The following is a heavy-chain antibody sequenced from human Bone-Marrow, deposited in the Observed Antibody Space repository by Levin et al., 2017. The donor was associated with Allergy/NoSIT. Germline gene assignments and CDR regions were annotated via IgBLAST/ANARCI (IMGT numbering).Heavy chain of an antibody. CDR1: GYTFTTYD. V-gene: IGHV1-8*01. Sequence: ASVKVSCKASGYTFTTYDINWVRQAAGQGLEWMGWMNPNSGDTGYAQKFQGRVTMTRDTSISTAHMELSSLTSEDTAVYYCARGSYSFYYDAMDVWGQGTTVTVSS. J-gene: IGHJ6*02. CDR3: ARGSYSFYYDAMDV. CDR2: MNPNSGDT.